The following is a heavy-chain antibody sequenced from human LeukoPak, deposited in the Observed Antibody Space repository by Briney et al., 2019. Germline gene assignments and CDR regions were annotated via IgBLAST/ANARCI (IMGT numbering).Heavy chain of an antibody. D-gene: IGHD3-22*01. J-gene: IGHJ3*02. Sequence: GSSVKVSCKASGGTFNSYTFNWVRQAPGQGLEWMGQIVPLLGATKYSEKFQGRVTITADGSATTAYMELSSLTSEDTAVYYCAREGHYDSSFDIWGQGTMVTASS. CDR3: AREGHYDSSFDI. CDR1: GGTFNSYT. V-gene: IGHV1-69*08. CDR2: IVPLLGAT.